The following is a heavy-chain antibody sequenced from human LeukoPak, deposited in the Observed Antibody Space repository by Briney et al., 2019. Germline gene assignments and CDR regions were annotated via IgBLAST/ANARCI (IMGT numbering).Heavy chain of an antibody. Sequence: PGGSLRLSCAASGFTFSSYGMHWVRQAPGKGLEWVAFIRYDGSNKYYADSVKGRFTISRDNSKNTLYLQINSLRAEDTAVYYCAKTSLWFGELLTDYWGQGTLVTVSS. CDR1: GFTFSSYG. J-gene: IGHJ4*02. CDR2: IRYDGSNK. CDR3: AKTSLWFGELLTDY. V-gene: IGHV3-30*02. D-gene: IGHD3-10*01.